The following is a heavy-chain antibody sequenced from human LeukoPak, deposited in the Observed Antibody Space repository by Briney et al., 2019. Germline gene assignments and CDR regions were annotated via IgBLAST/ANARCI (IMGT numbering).Heavy chain of an antibody. CDR3: ARRIVGATRCFDY. CDR1: GGSFSGYY. CDR2: INHSGST. V-gene: IGHV4-34*01. Sequence: PSETLSLTCAVYGGSFSGYYWSWIRQPPGKGLEWIGEINHSGSTNYNPSLKSRVTISVDTSKNQFSLKLSSVTAADTAVYYCARRIVGATRCFDYWGQGTLVTVSS. D-gene: IGHD1-26*01. J-gene: IGHJ4*02.